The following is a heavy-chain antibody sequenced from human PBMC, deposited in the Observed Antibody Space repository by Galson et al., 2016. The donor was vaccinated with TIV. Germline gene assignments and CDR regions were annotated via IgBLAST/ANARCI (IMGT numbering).Heavy chain of an antibody. CDR2: LSGTSVSA. CDR1: GFTFSNYV. J-gene: IGHJ6*03. CDR3: AKLVTQRPPQGTIDV. Sequence: SLRLSCAASGFTFSNYVMTWVRQAPGKGLQWVSNLSGTSVSAYYADSVKGRFSISRDNSKNTLFLQMSSLRAEDTATYYCAKLVTQRPPQGTIDVWGKGTTVTVSS. D-gene: IGHD1-1*01. V-gene: IGHV3-23*01.